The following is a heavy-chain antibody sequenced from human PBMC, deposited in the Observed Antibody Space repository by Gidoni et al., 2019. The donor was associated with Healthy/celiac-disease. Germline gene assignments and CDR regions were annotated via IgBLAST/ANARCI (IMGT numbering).Heavy chain of an antibody. CDR1: GGSISSSSSS. Sequence: QLQLQESGPGLVKPSETLSLTCTVSGGSISSSSSSWGWIHQPPGKGLEWIGSIYYSGSTYYNPSLKSRVTISVDTSKNQFSLKLSSVTAADTAVYYCARQYSSGWYSDYYYYGMDVWGQGTTVTVSS. D-gene: IGHD6-19*01. V-gene: IGHV4-39*01. CDR3: ARQYSSGWYSDYYYYGMDV. J-gene: IGHJ6*02. CDR2: IYYSGST.